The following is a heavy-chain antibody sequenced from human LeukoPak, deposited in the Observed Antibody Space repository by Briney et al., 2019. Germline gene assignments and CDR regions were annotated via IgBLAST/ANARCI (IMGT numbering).Heavy chain of an antibody. CDR2: INWNGGST. Sequence: PGGSLRLSCAASGFTFDDYGMSWVRHAPGKGLEWVSGINWNGGSTGYADSVKGRFTISRDNSKNTLYLQMNSLRAEDTAVYYCAKFYMDYYDSSGIDYWGQGTLVTVSS. J-gene: IGHJ4*02. CDR3: AKFYMDYYDSSGIDY. V-gene: IGHV3-20*04. D-gene: IGHD3-22*01. CDR1: GFTFDDYG.